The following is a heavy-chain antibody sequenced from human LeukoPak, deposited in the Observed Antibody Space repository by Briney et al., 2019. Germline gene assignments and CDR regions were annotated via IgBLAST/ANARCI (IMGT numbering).Heavy chain of an antibody. Sequence: GGSLRLSCAASGFTFSSYWMSWVRQAPGKGLEWVANIKQDGSEKYYVDSVKGRFTISRDNAKNSLYLQMNSLRAEDTAVYYCARARTSMYCSSTSCYFDYWGEGTLVTVSS. V-gene: IGHV3-7*01. D-gene: IGHD2-2*01. CDR2: IKQDGSEK. CDR1: GFTFSSYW. CDR3: ARARTSMYCSSTSCYFDY. J-gene: IGHJ4*02.